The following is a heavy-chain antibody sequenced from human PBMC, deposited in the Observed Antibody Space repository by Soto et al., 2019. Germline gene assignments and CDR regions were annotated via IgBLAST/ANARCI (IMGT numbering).Heavy chain of an antibody. J-gene: IGHJ6*02. D-gene: IGHD6-19*01. CDR2: IIPIFGTA. V-gene: IGHV1-69*13. CDR1: GGTFSSYA. Sequence: SVKVSCKASGGTFSSYAISWVRQAPGQGLEWMGGIIPIFGTANYAQKFQGRVTITADESTSTAYMELSSLRSEDTAVYYCARGRFTAVAGSNYYGMDVWGQGTTVTVSS. CDR3: ARGRFTAVAGSNYYGMDV.